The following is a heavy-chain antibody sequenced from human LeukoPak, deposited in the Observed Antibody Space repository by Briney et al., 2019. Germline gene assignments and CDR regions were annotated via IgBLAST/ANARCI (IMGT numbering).Heavy chain of an antibody. CDR1: GYTLTELS. CDR2: FDPEDGER. Sequence: ASVKVSCKISGYTLTELSMHWVRQAPGKGPEWMGSFDPEDGERIYAQKFQGRATMTEDTSTDTAYMELSSLRSEDTAVYYCATDQSNYRDAFDIWGQGTMPTVSS. CDR3: ATDQSNYRDAFDI. J-gene: IGHJ3*02. V-gene: IGHV1-24*01. D-gene: IGHD1-7*01.